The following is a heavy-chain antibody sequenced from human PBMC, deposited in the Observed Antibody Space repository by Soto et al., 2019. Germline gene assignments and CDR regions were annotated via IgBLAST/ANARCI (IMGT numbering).Heavy chain of an antibody. Sequence: SETLCLTWTVSGCSISGYDWSWIRKPAGKGLEWIGRIYTSGSTNYNPSLKSRVTMSVDTSKNQFSLKLSSVTAADTAVYYCARVGSSWRNWFDPWGQGTLVTVS. V-gene: IGHV4-4*07. D-gene: IGHD6-13*01. CDR3: ARVGSSWRNWFDP. CDR1: GCSISGYD. CDR2: IYTSGST. J-gene: IGHJ5*02.